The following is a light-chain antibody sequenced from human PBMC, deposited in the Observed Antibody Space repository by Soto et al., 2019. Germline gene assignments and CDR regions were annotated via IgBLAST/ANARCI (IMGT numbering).Light chain of an antibody. V-gene: IGKV3-20*01. CDR2: GAS. CDR3: QHLRT. J-gene: IGKJ2*01. CDR1: QSVSSSY. Sequence: EIVLTQSSGTLSLSPGERATLSCRASQSVSSSYLAWYQQKPGQAPRLLIYGASSRATGIPDRFSGSGSGTDFTLTISRLEPEDFAVYYCQHLRTFGQGTKLEIK.